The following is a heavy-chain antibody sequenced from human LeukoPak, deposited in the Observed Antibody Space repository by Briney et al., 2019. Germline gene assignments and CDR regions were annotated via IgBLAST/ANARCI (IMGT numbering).Heavy chain of an antibody. V-gene: IGHV1-18*01. CDR1: GYTFTSYG. CDR2: ISAYNGNT. Sequence: ASVKVSCKASGYTFTSYGISWVRQAPGQGLEWMGWISAYNGNTNYAQKLQGRVTMTTDTSTSTAYMELRSLRSDDTAVYYCARDLSNITIVRGVNYMDVWGKGTTVTVSS. J-gene: IGHJ6*03. D-gene: IGHD3-10*01. CDR3: ARDLSNITIVRGVNYMDV.